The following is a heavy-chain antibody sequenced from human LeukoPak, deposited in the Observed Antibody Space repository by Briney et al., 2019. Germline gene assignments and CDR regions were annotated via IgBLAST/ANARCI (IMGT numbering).Heavy chain of an antibody. Sequence: ASVKVSCKTSGYRFIDYGLSWVRQAPGQGLEWMGWISGYDRNTKYAEKFQGRVSMTTDTSTNTAYTELLTLRSDDTAVYYCVRDWPWNYQESSADRVRADHWGQGTLVTVSS. D-gene: IGHD3-22*01. CDR2: ISGYDRNT. V-gene: IGHV1-18*01. J-gene: IGHJ4*02. CDR3: VRDWPWNYQESSADRVRADH. CDR1: GYRFIDYG.